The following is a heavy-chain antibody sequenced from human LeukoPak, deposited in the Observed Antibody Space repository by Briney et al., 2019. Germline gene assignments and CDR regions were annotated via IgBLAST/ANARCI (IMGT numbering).Heavy chain of an antibody. CDR2: IKSKTDGGTT. CDR3: TTGHPMMPRGVIGDY. J-gene: IGHJ4*02. V-gene: IGHV3-15*01. D-gene: IGHD3-10*01. Sequence: GGSLRLSCAASGFTFTNAWMSWVRQAPGKGLEWVGRIKSKTDGGTTDYAAPVKGRFTISRDDSKNTLYLQMNSLKTEDTAVYYCTTGHPMMPRGVIGDYWGQGTLVTVSS. CDR1: GFTFTNAW.